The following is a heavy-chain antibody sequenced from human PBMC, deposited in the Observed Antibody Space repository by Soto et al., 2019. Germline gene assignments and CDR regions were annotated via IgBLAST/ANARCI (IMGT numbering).Heavy chain of an antibody. CDR3: ARDPRPPSGWLGFWEYGMDV. CDR1: GYTFTGNY. J-gene: IGHJ6*02. D-gene: IGHD3-3*01. Sequence: QVHLVQSGAEVKKPGASVKVSCKASGYTFTGNYIHWVRQAPGQGLEWMGWVNPDNGGTTSAQKFQGRGTMTRDTSDTPASMELTRLTADDTAVYYCARDPRPPSGWLGFWEYGMDVWGQGTTVTVSS. V-gene: IGHV1-2*02. CDR2: VNPDNGGT.